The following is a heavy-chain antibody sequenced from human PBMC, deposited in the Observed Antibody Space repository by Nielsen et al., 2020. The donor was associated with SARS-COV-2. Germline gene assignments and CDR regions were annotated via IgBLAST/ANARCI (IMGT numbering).Heavy chain of an antibody. CDR1: GGSISSGGYY. D-gene: IGHD2-15*01. J-gene: IGHJ2*01. Sequence: SETLSLTCTVSGGSISSGGYYWSWIRQHPGKGLEWIGYIYYSGSTYYNPSLKSRVTISVDTSKNQFSLKLSSVTAADTAVYYCARERGDIVVVVAATPTRYFDLWGRGTLVTVSS. CDR2: IYYSGST. CDR3: ARERGDIVVVVAATPTRYFDL. V-gene: IGHV4-31*03.